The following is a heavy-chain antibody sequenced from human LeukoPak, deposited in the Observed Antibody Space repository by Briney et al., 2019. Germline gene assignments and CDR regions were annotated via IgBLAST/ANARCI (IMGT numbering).Heavy chain of an antibody. Sequence: PGGSLRLSCAASGFTFSSYWMSWVRQAPGKGLEWVAVISYDGSNKYYADSVKGRFTISRDNSKNTLYLQMNSLRAEDTAVYYCAKDHYQWLVRNYFDYWGQGTLVTVSS. D-gene: IGHD6-19*01. CDR3: AKDHYQWLVRNYFDY. V-gene: IGHV3-30*18. J-gene: IGHJ4*02. CDR2: ISYDGSNK. CDR1: GFTFSSYW.